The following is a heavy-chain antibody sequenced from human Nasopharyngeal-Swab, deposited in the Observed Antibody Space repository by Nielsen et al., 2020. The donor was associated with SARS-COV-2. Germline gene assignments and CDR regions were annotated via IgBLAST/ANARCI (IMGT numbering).Heavy chain of an antibody. Sequence: GESLKISCAASGFTVSSNYMSWVRQAPGKGPEWVSVIYSGGSTYYADSVKGRFTISRDNSKNTLYLQLNSLTVDDTAMFYCARGSTAGDYWGQGTLVTVSS. D-gene: IGHD2-21*02. V-gene: IGHV3-53*01. CDR3: ARGSTAGDY. J-gene: IGHJ4*02. CDR2: IYSGGST. CDR1: GFTVSSNY.